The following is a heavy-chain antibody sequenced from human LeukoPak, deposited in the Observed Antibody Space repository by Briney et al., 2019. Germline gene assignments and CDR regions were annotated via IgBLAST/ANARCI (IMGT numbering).Heavy chain of an antibody. CDR3: ARHDGYSSGYDWFDP. CDR1: GGSFSGYY. D-gene: IGHD5-18*01. J-gene: IGHJ5*02. V-gene: IGHV4-34*01. Sequence: PSETLSLTCAVYGGSFSGYYWSWIRQPPGKGLEWIGEINHSGSTNYNPSLKSRVTISVDTSKNQFSLKLSSVTAADTAVYYCARHDGYSSGYDWFDPWGQGTLVTVSS. CDR2: INHSGST.